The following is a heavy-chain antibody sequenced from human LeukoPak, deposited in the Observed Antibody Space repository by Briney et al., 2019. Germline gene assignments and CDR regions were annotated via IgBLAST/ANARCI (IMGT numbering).Heavy chain of an antibody. J-gene: IGHJ4*02. CDR3: AHVKMNYDILTGYHYYFDY. CDR1: GFSLSTSGVG. CDR2: IYWDDDK. Sequence: SGPTLVNPTQTLTLTCTFSGFSLSTSGVGVGWIRQPPGKALEWLALIYWDDDKRYSPSLKSRLTITKDTSKNQVVLTMANMDPVDTATYYCAHVKMNYDILTGYHYYFDYWGQGTLVTVSS. V-gene: IGHV2-5*02. D-gene: IGHD3-9*01.